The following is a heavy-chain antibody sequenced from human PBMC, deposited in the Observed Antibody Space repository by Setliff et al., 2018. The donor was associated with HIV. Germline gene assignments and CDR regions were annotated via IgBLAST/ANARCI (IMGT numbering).Heavy chain of an antibody. Sequence: LSLTCSVSGGSITGYYWSWIRQPAGKGLEWIGHIYISGSTNYNPSLKSRVTISVDTSKNQFSLKLSSVTAADTAVYYCARHSDIAARRTYFDYWGQGTLVTVSS. J-gene: IGHJ4*02. CDR2: IYISGST. V-gene: IGHV4-4*07. CDR3: ARHSDIAARRTYFDY. CDR1: GGSITGYY. D-gene: IGHD6-6*01.